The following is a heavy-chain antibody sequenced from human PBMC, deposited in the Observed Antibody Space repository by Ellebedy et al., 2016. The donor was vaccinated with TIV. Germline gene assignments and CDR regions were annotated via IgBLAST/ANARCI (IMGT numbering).Heavy chain of an antibody. J-gene: IGHJ6*02. D-gene: IGHD1-26*01. CDR3: ARGGVVGPYGMDV. Sequence: GESLKISCEASGFTFRDYAMSWVRQAPGKGLEWVSALSRSDDSTSYADSVKGRFTISRDNSKNTLYLQMNSLRAEDTAVYYCARGGVVGPYGMDVWGQGTTVTVSS. CDR2: LSRSDDST. CDR1: GFTFRDYA. V-gene: IGHV3-23*01.